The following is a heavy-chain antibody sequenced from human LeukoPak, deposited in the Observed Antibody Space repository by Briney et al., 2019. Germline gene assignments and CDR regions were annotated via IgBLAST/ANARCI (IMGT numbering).Heavy chain of an antibody. CDR3: ARADWSTYYIDY. D-gene: IGHD3-3*01. Sequence: SETLSLTCTVSGGSISSYYWSWIRQPPGKGLESIGYIHFSGSTNYNPSLKSRVTISVDTSKNQFSLKLSSVTTADTAVYYCARADWSTYYIDYWGQGTLVTVS. CDR1: GGSISSYY. V-gene: IGHV4-59*01. J-gene: IGHJ4*02. CDR2: IHFSGST.